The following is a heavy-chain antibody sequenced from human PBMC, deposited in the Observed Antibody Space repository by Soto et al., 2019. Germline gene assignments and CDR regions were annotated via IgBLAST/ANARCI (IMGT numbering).Heavy chain of an antibody. D-gene: IGHD2-15*01. V-gene: IGHV1-46*01. CDR1: GYTFIITY. CDR3: ARGDCSVGNGYNGLDV. Sequence: QVQLVQSGAEVRTPGASVKVSCKAAGYTFIITYLPWRRQAPEQWLEWLGLVYPRGGGSTYNENFKGIVNKTREQSTSTVSMDLSSLTAEDTAVYYCARGDCSVGNGYNGLDVWGQGTTVTVSS. J-gene: IGHJ6*02. CDR2: VYPRGGGS.